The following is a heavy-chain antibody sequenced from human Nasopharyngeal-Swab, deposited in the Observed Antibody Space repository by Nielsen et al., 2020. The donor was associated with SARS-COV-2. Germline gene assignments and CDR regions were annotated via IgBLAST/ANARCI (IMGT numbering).Heavy chain of an antibody. CDR2: IYYSGST. D-gene: IGHD3-10*01. V-gene: IGHV4-31*02. Sequence: SCTVSGGSISSAGYYWSWIREHPGQGLEWIGYIYYSGSTYYNPSLKSRVTISVDTSKTQFYLKLSSVTAADTDVYYCARDRGRPCGSGIVDVWGKGTTVTVSS. CDR1: GGSISSAGYY. CDR3: ARDRGRPCGSGIVDV. J-gene: IGHJ6*04.